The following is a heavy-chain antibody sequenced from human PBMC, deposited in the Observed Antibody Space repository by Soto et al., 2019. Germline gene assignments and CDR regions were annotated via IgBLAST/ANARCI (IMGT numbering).Heavy chain of an antibody. CDR1: GGSISSGDYY. CDR2: IYQSGST. J-gene: IGHJ4*02. CDR3: ARGGVDYYDSSGYYFSPYYFDY. V-gene: IGHV4-30-4*01. Sequence: TLSLTCTVSGGSISSGDYYWSWIRQPPGKGLEWIGYIYQSGSTYYNPSLKSRVTISVDTSKNQFSLKLSSVTAADTAVYYCARGGVDYYDSSGYYFSPYYFDYWGQGTLVTVSS. D-gene: IGHD3-22*01.